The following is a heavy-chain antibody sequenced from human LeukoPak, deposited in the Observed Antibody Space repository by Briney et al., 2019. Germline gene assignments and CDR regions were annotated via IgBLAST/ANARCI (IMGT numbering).Heavy chain of an antibody. CDR2: INPNSGGT. Sequence: ASVKVSCKASGYTFTGYYMHWVRQAPGQGLEWMGWINPNSGGTNYAQKFQGRVTMTRDTSISTAYMELSRLRSDDTAVYYCAGPGQWLVPDYYYGMEVWGQGTTVTVSS. D-gene: IGHD6-19*01. V-gene: IGHV1-2*02. CDR1: GYTFTGYY. CDR3: AGPGQWLVPDYYYGMEV. J-gene: IGHJ6*02.